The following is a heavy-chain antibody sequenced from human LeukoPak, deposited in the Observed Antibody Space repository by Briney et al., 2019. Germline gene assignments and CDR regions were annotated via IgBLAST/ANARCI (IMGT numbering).Heavy chain of an antibody. CDR3: ARVGKQWLVRYYYYYMDV. CDR1: GGSFSGYY. CDR2: INHSGST. V-gene: IGHV4-34*01. D-gene: IGHD6-19*01. Sequence: SETLSLTCAVYGGSFSGYYWSWIRQPPGKGLEWIGEINHSGSTNYNPSLKSRVTISVDTSKNQFSLKLSSVTAADTAVYYCARVGKQWLVRYYYYYMDVRGKGTTVTVSS. J-gene: IGHJ6*03.